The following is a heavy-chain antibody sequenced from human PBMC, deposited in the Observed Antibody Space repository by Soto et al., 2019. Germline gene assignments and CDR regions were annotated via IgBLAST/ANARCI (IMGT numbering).Heavy chain of an antibody. V-gene: IGHV1-2*04. CDR1: GYTFTGYY. D-gene: IGHD3-10*01. CDR2: INPNSGGT. CDR3: AREGRSGSYYPNYYYYYYMDV. Sequence: ASVKVSCKASGYTFTGYYMHWVRQAPGQGLEWMGWINPNSGGTNYAQKFQGWVTMTRVTSISTAYMELSRLRSDDTAVYYCAREGRSGSYYPNYYYYYYMDVWGKGTTVTVSS. J-gene: IGHJ6*03.